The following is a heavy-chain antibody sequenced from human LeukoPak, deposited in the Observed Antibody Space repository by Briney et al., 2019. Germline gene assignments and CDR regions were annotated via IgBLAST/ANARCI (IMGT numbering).Heavy chain of an antibody. V-gene: IGHV3-21*01. CDR1: GFTFSSYS. CDR3: ASLGSGYCSGGSCSIDY. D-gene: IGHD2-15*01. J-gene: IGHJ4*02. Sequence: PGGSLRLSCAASGFTFSSYSMNWVRLAPGKGLEWVSSISSSSSYIYYADSVKGRFTISRDNAKNSLYLQMNSLRAEDTAVYYCASLGSGYCSGGSCSIDYWGQGTLVTVSS. CDR2: ISSSSSYI.